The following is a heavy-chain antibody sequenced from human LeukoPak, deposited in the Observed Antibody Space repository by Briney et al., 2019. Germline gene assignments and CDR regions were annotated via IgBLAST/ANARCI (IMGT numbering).Heavy chain of an antibody. J-gene: IGHJ4*02. CDR3: TRVQHSGTSDY. Sequence: SETLSLTCTVSGGSMNNFYWSWFRQPPGKALEWIGYIYYRGNTKYNASLGSRLTISVDTSKNQFSLNLNSVTAADAAVYYCTRVQHSGTSDYWGQGILVTVSS. CDR2: IYYRGNT. CDR1: GGSMNNFY. V-gene: IGHV4-59*01. D-gene: IGHD3-10*01.